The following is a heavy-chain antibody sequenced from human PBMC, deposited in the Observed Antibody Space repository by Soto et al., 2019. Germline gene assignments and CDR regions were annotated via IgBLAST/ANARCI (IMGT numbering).Heavy chain of an antibody. CDR3: ARDRAGGYSDY. CDR1: GGYISSSY. V-gene: IGHV4-59*01. Sequence: SETLSLTCTVSGGYISSSYWSWIRQPPGKGLEWIGYVFHTGTTNYNPSSESRVTISVDTSKTHFSLKLRSVTAADTAVYYCARDRAGGYSDYWGQGTLVTVCS. J-gene: IGHJ4*02. CDR2: VFHTGTT. D-gene: IGHD5-12*01.